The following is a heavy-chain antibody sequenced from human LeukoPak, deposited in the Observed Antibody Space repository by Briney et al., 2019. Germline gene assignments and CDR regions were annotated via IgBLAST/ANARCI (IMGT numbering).Heavy chain of an antibody. CDR2: ISSSGSTI. J-gene: IGHJ4*02. CDR3: ARAGGLDVAMTTVTTGYYFDY. Sequence: GGSLRLSCAASGFTFSDYYMSWIRQAPGKGLEWVSYISSSGSTIYYADSVKGRFTISRGNAKNSLYLQMNSLRGEDPAVYYCARAGGLDVAMTTVTTGYYFDYWGQGTLVTVSS. CDR1: GFTFSDYY. V-gene: IGHV3-11*01. D-gene: IGHD4-17*01.